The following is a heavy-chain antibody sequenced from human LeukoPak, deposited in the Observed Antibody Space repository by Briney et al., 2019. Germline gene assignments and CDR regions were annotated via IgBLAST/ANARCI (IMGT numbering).Heavy chain of an antibody. D-gene: IGHD6-13*01. CDR3: AASAAGTYDAFDI. CDR1: GYSFTSYW. Sequence: GGSLKISCKGSGYSFTSYWIGWVRQMPGKGLEWMGIIYPGDSDTRYSPSFQGQVTISADKSISTAYLQWSSLKASDTAMYYCAASAAGTYDAFDIWGQGTMVTVSS. CDR2: IYPGDSDT. J-gene: IGHJ3*02. V-gene: IGHV5-51*01.